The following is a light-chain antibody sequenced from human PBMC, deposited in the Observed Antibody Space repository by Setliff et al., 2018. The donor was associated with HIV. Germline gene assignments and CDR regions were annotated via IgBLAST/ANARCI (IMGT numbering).Light chain of an antibody. J-gene: IGLJ2*01. Sequence: QSVLTQPRSVSGSPGQSVTISCTGTNSDVGGYDYVSWYQQHPGKAPRLIIYDVSKRPSGVPDRFSGSTSANTASLTISGLQPEDEADYYCSSYTGTYSFRFGGGTKVTVL. CDR3: SSYTGTYSFR. CDR2: DVS. CDR1: NSDVGGYDY. V-gene: IGLV2-11*01.